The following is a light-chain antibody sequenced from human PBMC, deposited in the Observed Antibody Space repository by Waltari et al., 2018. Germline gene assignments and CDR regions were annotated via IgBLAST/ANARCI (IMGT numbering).Light chain of an antibody. Sequence: EIVMTQSPVTLSVSLGERATLSCRASQSVSSDLAWYQQKPGQAPRLLIDDASTRAAGIAARFSASGSGTEFTLTISSLQSEDFAVYYCQQYKYWPPLTFGGGTKVEIK. V-gene: IGKV3-15*01. CDR2: DAS. CDR1: QSVSSD. CDR3: QQYKYWPPLT. J-gene: IGKJ4*01.